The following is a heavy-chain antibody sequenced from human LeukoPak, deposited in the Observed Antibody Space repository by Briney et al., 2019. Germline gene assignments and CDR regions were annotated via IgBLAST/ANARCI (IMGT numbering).Heavy chain of an antibody. D-gene: IGHD1-26*01. V-gene: IGHV1-8*03. CDR2: MNPNSGNT. CDR1: GYTFTNYD. Sequence: ASVRVSCKASGYTFTNYDINWVRQAPGQGLEWMGWMNPNSGNTGYAQTFQGRVTITRNTSISTAYMELSSLRSEDTAVYYCARGRGSRSFDYWGQGTLVTVSS. CDR3: ARGRGSRSFDY. J-gene: IGHJ4*02.